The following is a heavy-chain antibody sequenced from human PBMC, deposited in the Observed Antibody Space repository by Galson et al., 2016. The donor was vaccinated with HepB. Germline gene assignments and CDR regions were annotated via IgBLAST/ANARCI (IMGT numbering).Heavy chain of an antibody. Sequence: RLSCAASGFTFRNYAMSWVRXAPGKGLEXXXGISGSGGSTYYADSVKGRFTISRDNSKNTLYLQMNSLRAEDTAVYYCAKSISMIVVVNFDYWGQGTLVPVSS. V-gene: IGHV3-23*01. J-gene: IGHJ4*02. CDR1: GFTFRNYA. CDR3: AKSISMIVVVNFDY. CDR2: ISGSGGST. D-gene: IGHD3-22*01.